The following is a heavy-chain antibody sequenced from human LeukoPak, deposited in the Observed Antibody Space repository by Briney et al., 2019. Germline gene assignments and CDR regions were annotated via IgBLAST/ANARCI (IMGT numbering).Heavy chain of an antibody. J-gene: IGHJ6*03. V-gene: IGHV3-48*01. D-gene: IGHD4-17*01. CDR1: GFTFSSYS. CDR3: ARAYGEENYYYYYMDV. Sequence: GGSLRLSCAASGFTFSSYSMNWVRQAPGKGLEWVSYISSSSSTIYYADSVKGRFTISRDNAKNSLYLQMNSLRAEDTAVYYCARAYGEENYYYYYMDVWGKGTTVTVSS. CDR2: ISSSSSTI.